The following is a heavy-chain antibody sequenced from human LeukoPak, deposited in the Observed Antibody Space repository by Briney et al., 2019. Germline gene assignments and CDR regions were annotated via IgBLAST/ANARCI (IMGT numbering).Heavy chain of an antibody. CDR3: ARQYHSGYVTDY. V-gene: IGHV5-10-1*01. D-gene: IGHD5-12*01. Sequence: GESLKISCKGSGYSFTSYWISWVRQMPGKGLEWMGRIDPSGSYTNYSPSFQGHVTISADKSISTAYLQWSSLKASDTAMYYCARQYHSGYVTDYWGQGTLVTVSS. CDR1: GYSFTSYW. CDR2: IDPSGSYT. J-gene: IGHJ4*02.